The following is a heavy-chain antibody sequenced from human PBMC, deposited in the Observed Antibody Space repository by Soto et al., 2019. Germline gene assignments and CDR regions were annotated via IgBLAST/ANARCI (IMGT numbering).Heavy chain of an antibody. V-gene: IGHV1-46*01. J-gene: IGHJ6*02. Sequence: GASVKVSCKASGYTFTSHYMHWVRQAPGQGLEWMGIINPSGGSTSYAQKFQGRVTMTRDTSTSTVYMELSSLRSEDTAVYYCAREFPLFDSFARAYYYYGMDVWGQGTTVTVSS. CDR1: GYTFTSHY. D-gene: IGHD2-15*01. CDR2: INPSGGST. CDR3: AREFPLFDSFARAYYYYGMDV.